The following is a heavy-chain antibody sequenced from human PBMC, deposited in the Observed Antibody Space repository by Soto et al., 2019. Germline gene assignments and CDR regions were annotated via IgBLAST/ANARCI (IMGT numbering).Heavy chain of an antibody. CDR1: GFTFDYYA. V-gene: IGHV3-9*01. D-gene: IGHD6-13*01. Sequence: GGSLRLSCAASGFTFDYYAMHWVRQFPGKGLEWVSGINWNSGSIGYGDSVKGRFAISRDNAKNSLHLQVNSLSAEDTAFYYCVKDESINWYSGHFRHWGQGTLVTVSS. J-gene: IGHJ1*01. CDR2: INWNSGSI. CDR3: VKDESINWYSGHFRH.